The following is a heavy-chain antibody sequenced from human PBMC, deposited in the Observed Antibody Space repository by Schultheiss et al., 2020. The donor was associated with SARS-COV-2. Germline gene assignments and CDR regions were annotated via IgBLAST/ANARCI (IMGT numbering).Heavy chain of an antibody. J-gene: IGHJ4*02. CDR3: ARGAMGWQQWLVRFDY. CDR1: GGSITGYY. D-gene: IGHD6-19*01. V-gene: IGHV4-34*01. Sequence: SETLSLTCTVSGGSITGYYWSWIRQPPGKGLEWIGEINHSGSTNYNPSLKSRVTISVDTSKNQFSLKLSSVTAADTAVYYCARGAMGWQQWLVRFDYWGQGTLVTVSS. CDR2: INHSGST.